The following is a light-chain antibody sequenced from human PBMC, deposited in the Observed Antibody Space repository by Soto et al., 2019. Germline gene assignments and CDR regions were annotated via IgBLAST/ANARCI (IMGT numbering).Light chain of an antibody. Sequence: EIVMTQSPATLSVSPGARAPLSCRASQSVSSNLAWYQQKPGQAPRLLIYGASTRATGIPARFSGSGSGTEFTLTISSLQSEDFAVYYCQQYNNWPTTFGQGTKVDI. CDR2: GAS. J-gene: IGKJ1*01. CDR3: QQYNNWPTT. V-gene: IGKV3-15*01. CDR1: QSVSSN.